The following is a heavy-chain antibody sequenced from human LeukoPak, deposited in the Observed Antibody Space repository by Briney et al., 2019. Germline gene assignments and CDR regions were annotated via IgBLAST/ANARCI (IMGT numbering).Heavy chain of an antibody. V-gene: IGHV3-23*01. J-gene: IGHJ4*02. CDR2: ISSSGANT. CDR1: GFTFSSYA. Sequence: GGSLRLSCAASGFTFSSYAMTWVRQAPGKGLEWVSSISSSGANTYYADSVKGRFTSSRDNSKNTLFLQMNSLRAEDTAVYYCAKGIMGLSCSSTSCYEIDYWGQGTLVTVSS. D-gene: IGHD2-2*01. CDR3: AKGIMGLSCSSTSCYEIDY.